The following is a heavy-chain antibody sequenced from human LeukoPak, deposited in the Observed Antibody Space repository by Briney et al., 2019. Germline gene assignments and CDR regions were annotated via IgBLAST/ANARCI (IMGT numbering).Heavy chain of an antibody. D-gene: IGHD6-13*01. CDR3: ARGGLAAAGPNPNYYYYYGMDV. Sequence: PSETLSLTCTVSGGSISSYYWSWIRQPAGKGLEWIGRIYTSGSTNYNPSLKSRVTMSVDTSKNQFSLKLSSVTAADTAVYYCARGGLAAAGPNPNYYYYYGMDVWGQGTTVTVSS. V-gene: IGHV4-4*07. CDR1: GGSISSYY. J-gene: IGHJ6*02. CDR2: IYTSGST.